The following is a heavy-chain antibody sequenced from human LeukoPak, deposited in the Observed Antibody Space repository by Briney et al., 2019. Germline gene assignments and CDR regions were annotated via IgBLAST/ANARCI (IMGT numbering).Heavy chain of an antibody. Sequence: GGSLRLSCAASGFNFNTYTMNWVRQAPGKGLEWVSGISWNSGSIGYADSVKGRFTISRDNAKNSLYLQMNSLRAEDTAVYYCARGGGHGGAPRWGYFDLWGRGTLVTVSS. CDR2: ISWNSGSI. V-gene: IGHV3-9*01. CDR3: ARGGGHGGAPRWGYFDL. CDR1: GFNFNTYT. D-gene: IGHD4-23*01. J-gene: IGHJ2*01.